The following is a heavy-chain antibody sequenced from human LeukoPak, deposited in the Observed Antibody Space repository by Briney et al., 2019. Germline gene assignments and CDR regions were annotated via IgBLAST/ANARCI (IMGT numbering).Heavy chain of an antibody. Sequence: PGGSLRLSCAASGFTFSSYGMHWVRQAPGKGLEWVAFMHYDGSNKYYADSVKGRFTISRDNSKNTLYLQMNSLRAEDTAVYYCAKCPPGWVLRYYFDYWGQGTLVTVSS. CDR1: GFTFSSYG. J-gene: IGHJ4*02. CDR3: AKCPPGWVLRYYFDY. D-gene: IGHD5/OR15-5a*01. V-gene: IGHV3-30*02. CDR2: MHYDGSNK.